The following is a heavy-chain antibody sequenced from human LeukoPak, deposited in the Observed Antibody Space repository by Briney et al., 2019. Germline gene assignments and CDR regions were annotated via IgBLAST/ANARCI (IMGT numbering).Heavy chain of an antibody. D-gene: IGHD3-3*01. CDR3: ARAHDFCSGYYLIDIDY. J-gene: IGHJ4*02. CDR1: GYTFTGYY. CDR2: INPNSGGT. Sequence: GASVTVSCNASGYTFTGYYMHWVRQAPGQGLEWMGWINPNSGGTNYAQKFQGRVTMTRDTSISTAYMELSRLRSDDTAVNDCARAHDFCSGYYLIDIDYWGQGTLVTVSS. V-gene: IGHV1-2*02.